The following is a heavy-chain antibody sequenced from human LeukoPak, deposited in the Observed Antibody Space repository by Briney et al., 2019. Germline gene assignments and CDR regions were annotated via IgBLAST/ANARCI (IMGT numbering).Heavy chain of an antibody. V-gene: IGHV4-59*01. Sequence: TPSETLSLTCTVSGGSISSYYWSWIRQPPGKGLEWIGYIYYSGSTNYNPSLKSRVTISVDTSKNQFSLKLSSVTAADTAVYYCARDHIAAAGYYMDVWGKGTTVTVSS. J-gene: IGHJ6*03. CDR2: IYYSGST. CDR3: ARDHIAAAGYYMDV. CDR1: GGSISSYY. D-gene: IGHD6-13*01.